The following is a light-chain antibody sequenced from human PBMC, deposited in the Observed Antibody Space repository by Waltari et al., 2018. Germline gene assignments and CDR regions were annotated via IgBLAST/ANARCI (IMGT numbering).Light chain of an antibody. CDR2: KAS. CDR3: QRYNNYPMYT. V-gene: IGKV1-5*03. J-gene: IGKJ2*01. CDR1: QSIDIW. Sequence: DIQMTQSPSTLFASVGDRVTITCRASQSIDIWLAWYQQKPGTVPKLLIYKASSLESGVPSRFSGSGSGTEFTLTISSLQPDDFATYYCQRYNNYPMYTFGQGTKLEIK.